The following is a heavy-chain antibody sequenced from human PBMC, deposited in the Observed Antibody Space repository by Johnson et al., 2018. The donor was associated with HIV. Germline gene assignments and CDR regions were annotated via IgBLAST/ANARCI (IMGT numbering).Heavy chain of an antibody. D-gene: IGHD5-12*01. CDR2: ISYDGSNK. V-gene: IGHV3-30*04. Sequence: QVQLVESGGGVVQPGRSLRLSCAASGFTFSSYAMHWVRQAPGKGLEWVAVISYDGSNKYYVDSVKGRFTISRDNSKNTLYLQMNSLRAEDTAVYYCAKDFGYPRPRDAFDIWGQGTMVTVSS. CDR1: GFTFSSYA. CDR3: AKDFGYPRPRDAFDI. J-gene: IGHJ3*02.